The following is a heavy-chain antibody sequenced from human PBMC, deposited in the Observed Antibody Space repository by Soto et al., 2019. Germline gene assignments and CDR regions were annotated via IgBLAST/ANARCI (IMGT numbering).Heavy chain of an antibody. CDR2: ISYDGSNK. CDR1: GFTFSSYG. CDR3: AKDGRSYYYGSGSYSIDY. Sequence: QVQLVESGGGVVQPGRSLRLSCAASGFTFSSYGMHWVRQAPGKGLEWVAVISYDGSNKYYADSVKGRFTISRDNSKNTLYLQMNSLRAEDTAVYYCAKDGRSYYYGSGSYSIDYWGQGILVTVSS. J-gene: IGHJ4*02. D-gene: IGHD3-10*01. V-gene: IGHV3-30*18.